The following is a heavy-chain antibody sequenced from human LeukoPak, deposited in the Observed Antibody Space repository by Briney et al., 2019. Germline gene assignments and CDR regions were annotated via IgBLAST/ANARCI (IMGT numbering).Heavy chain of an antibody. Sequence: GGPLRLSCAASIFPFSIYVEMWARQAPGKAPVGGSSITNGGVTTAYADSVKGRFTISRDNSKSTLYLQMNNLRVEDTAVYYCAKRVGTYRAFDRCGQGTMVTVSS. V-gene: IGHV3-23*01. CDR2: ITNGGVTT. D-gene: IGHD3-10*01. J-gene: IGHJ3*02. CDR1: IFPFSIYV. CDR3: AKRVGTYRAFDR.